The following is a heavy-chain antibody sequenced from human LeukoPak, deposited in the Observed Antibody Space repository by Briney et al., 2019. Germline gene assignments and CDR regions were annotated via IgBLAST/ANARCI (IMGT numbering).Heavy chain of an antibody. J-gene: IGHJ4*02. D-gene: IGHD3-10*01. CDR1: GFSFSSYA. Sequence: GGSLRLSCAASGFSFSSYAMHWVRHAPGKGLEWVAFISYDGSNKYYADSVKGRFTISRDNSKNTLYLQMNSLRAEDTAVCYCARTGYGSGSYYFDYWGQGTLVTVSS. CDR2: ISYDGSNK. CDR3: ARTGYGSGSYYFDY. V-gene: IGHV3-30-3*01.